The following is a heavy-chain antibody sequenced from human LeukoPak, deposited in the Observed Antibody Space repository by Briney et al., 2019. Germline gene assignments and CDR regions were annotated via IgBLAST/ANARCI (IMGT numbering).Heavy chain of an antibody. J-gene: IGHJ6*02. V-gene: IGHV1-46*01. CDR3: ARDHGVIGTRGGRIYGMDV. D-gene: IGHD3-10*01. CDR1: GYTFTSYY. Sequence: ASVTVSCKASGYTFTSYYMHWVRQAPGQGLEWMGIINPSGGSTSYAQKFQGRVTMTRDTSTSTVYMELSSLRSEDTAVYYCARDHGVIGTRGGRIYGMDVWGQGTTVTVSS. CDR2: INPSGGST.